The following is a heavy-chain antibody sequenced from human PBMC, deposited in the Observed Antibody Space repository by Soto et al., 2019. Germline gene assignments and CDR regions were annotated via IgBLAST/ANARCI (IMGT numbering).Heavy chain of an antibody. J-gene: IGHJ4*02. CDR1: GGSLRNSV. V-gene: IGHV1-69*01. CDR3: ARLGHPGH. CDR2: VIPILGTA. Sequence: QVQLVQSGAEVKKPGSSVKVSCTASGGSLRNSVLSWVRQAPAQRLEWMGGVIPILGTANYAQKFQGTVTMTADEATSTAYMDLSSLSPDDTAVYYWARLGHPGHWGPGTLVIVSS.